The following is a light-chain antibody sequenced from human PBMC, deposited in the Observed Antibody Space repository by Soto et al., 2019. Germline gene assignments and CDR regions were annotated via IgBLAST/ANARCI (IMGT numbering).Light chain of an antibody. CDR1: HSISTS. Sequence: DFPMTQSPSSLSASVGDRVTMSCRSSHSISTSLNWYQQKPGKAPNLLIYDADTLHRGVASRFSGSGSVTEFTLTISGLQHEDFANYFCKQSFTTPLTFDARTKVEIK. CDR3: KQSFTTPLT. V-gene: IGKV1-39*01. J-gene: IGKJ4*01. CDR2: DAD.